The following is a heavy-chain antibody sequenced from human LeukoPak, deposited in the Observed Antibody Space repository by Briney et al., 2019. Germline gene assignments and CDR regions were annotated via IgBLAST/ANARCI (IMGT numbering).Heavy chain of an antibody. CDR2: ISYDGSNK. CDR3: AKDLFYYDKGGFDY. D-gene: IGHD3-22*01. Sequence: GRSLRLSCAASGSTFSSYGLHWVRQAPDKGLEWVAFISYDGSNKFYGDSVKGRFTISRDNSKNTLYLQMNSLRTEDTAVYYCAKDLFYYDKGGFDYWGQGTLVTVSS. V-gene: IGHV3-30*18. CDR1: GSTFSSYG. J-gene: IGHJ4*02.